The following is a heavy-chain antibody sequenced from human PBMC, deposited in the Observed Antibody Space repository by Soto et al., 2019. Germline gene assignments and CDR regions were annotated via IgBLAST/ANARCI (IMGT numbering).Heavy chain of an antibody. J-gene: IGHJ6*03. CDR1: GYTFTSYD. CDR3: ARERAGLMITFWGITDYYYYYMDV. D-gene: IGHD3-16*01. V-gene: IGHV1-8*01. Sequence: ASVKVSCKASGYTFTSYDINWVRQATGQGLEWMGWMNPNSGNTGYAQKFQGRVTMTRNTSISTAYMELSSLRSEDPAVYYCARERAGLMITFWGITDYYYYYMDVWGKGTTVTVSS. CDR2: MNPNSGNT.